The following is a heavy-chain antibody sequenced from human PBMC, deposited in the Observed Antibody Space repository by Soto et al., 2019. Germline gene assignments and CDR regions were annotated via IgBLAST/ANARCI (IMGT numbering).Heavy chain of an antibody. CDR3: ASGSLYGMDV. CDR1: GGSISSSSYY. Sequence: SETLSLTCTVSGGSISSSSYYWGWIRQPPGKGLEWIGSIYYSGSTYYNPSLKSRVTISVDTSKNQFSLKLSSVTAADTAVYYCASGSLYGMDVWGQGTTVTVSS. J-gene: IGHJ6*02. V-gene: IGHV4-39*01. CDR2: IYYSGST.